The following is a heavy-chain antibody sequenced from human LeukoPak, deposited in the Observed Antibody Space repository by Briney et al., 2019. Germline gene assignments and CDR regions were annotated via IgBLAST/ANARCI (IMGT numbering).Heavy chain of an antibody. D-gene: IGHD2-2*01. J-gene: IGHJ4*02. CDR2: IRYDGSNK. CDR3: ARGDIVVPAAYSDY. Sequence: PGGSLRLSCAASGFTFSSYGMHWVRQAPGKGLEWVAFIRYDGSNKYYADSVKGRFTISRDNSKNTLYLQMNSLRAEDTAVYYCARGDIVVPAAYSDYWGQGTLVTVSS. CDR1: GFTFSSYG. V-gene: IGHV3-30*02.